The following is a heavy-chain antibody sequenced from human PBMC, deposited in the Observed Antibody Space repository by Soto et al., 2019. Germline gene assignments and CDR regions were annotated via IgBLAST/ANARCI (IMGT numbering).Heavy chain of an antibody. CDR3: ARDLAYIREY. Sequence: QVQLIQSGPEVRKPGASVKVSCKTSGYTFTEYGISWVRQAPGQGLEWMGWISTAHADIGYAQKFQGRVTMTKDTSTSTSFMELRSLRSDDTAIYYCARDLAYIREYWGQGTQVTVSS. J-gene: IGHJ4*02. CDR1: GYTFTEYG. CDR2: ISTAHADI. V-gene: IGHV1-18*01. D-gene: IGHD3-10*01.